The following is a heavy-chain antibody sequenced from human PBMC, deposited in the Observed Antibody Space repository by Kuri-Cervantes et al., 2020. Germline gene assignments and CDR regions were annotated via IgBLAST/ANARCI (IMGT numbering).Heavy chain of an antibody. Sequence: ESLKISCTVSGGSISSYYWTWIRQPPGKGLEWIGYIYYSGSTNYNPSLKSRVTISVDTSKNQFSLKLSSVTAADTAVYYCARQGQEEYFDYWGQGTLGTVSS. CDR3: ARQGQEEYFDY. J-gene: IGHJ4*02. CDR2: IYYSGST. V-gene: IGHV4-59*08. CDR1: GGSISSYY.